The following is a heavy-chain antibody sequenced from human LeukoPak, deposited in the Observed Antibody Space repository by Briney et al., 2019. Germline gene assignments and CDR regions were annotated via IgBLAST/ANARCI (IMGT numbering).Heavy chain of an antibody. J-gene: IGHJ1*01. V-gene: IGHV4-34*01. Sequence: PSETLSLTCAVYGGSFGGYYWSWIRQPPGKGLEWIGEINHSGSTNYNPSLKSRVTISVDTSKNQFSLKLSSVTAADTAVYYCARVRRRYTEYFQHWGQGTLVTVSS. CDR1: GGSFGGYY. CDR3: ARVRRRYTEYFQH. CDR2: INHSGST. D-gene: IGHD1-1*01.